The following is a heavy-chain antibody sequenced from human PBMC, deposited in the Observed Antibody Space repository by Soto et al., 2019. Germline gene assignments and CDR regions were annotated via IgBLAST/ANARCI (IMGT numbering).Heavy chain of an antibody. V-gene: IGHV3-48*03. CDR1: GFSFSSYE. CDR3: ASLSGSYGFDP. Sequence: EAQLVESGGDLVQPGGSLRLSCAGSGFSFSSYEMNWARQAPGKGLEWVSYISSSGSDTYYADSVKARFTISRDNAQNSLYLQMTRLRAEDTAIYYCASLSGSYGFDPWGQGTLVTVSS. CDR2: ISSSGSDT. J-gene: IGHJ5*02. D-gene: IGHD1-26*01.